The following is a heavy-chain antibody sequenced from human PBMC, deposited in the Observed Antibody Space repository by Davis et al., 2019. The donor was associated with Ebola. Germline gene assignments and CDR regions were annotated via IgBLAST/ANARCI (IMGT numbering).Heavy chain of an antibody. CDR3: AKEDYDILTGPSPAFDY. Sequence: GESLKISCAASGFTFSSYGMHWVRQAPGKGLEWVAVISYDGSNKYYADSVKGRFTISRDNSKNTLYLQMNSLRAEDTAVYYCAKEDYDILTGPSPAFDYWGQGTLVTVSS. CDR1: GFTFSSYG. J-gene: IGHJ4*02. CDR2: ISYDGSNK. D-gene: IGHD3-9*01. V-gene: IGHV3-30*18.